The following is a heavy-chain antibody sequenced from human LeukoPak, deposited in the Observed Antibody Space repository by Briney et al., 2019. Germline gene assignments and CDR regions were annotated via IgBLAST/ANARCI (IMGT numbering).Heavy chain of an antibody. Sequence: SETLSLTCTVSGGSISSYYWSWIRQPPGKGLEWIGRIYTSGSTNYNPSLKSRVTMSVDTSKNQFSLKLSSVTAADTAVYYCARVSDGWTRTHAFDIWGQGTMVTVSS. CDR2: IYTSGST. J-gene: IGHJ3*02. CDR3: ARVSDGWTRTHAFDI. D-gene: IGHD1-7*01. CDR1: GGSISSYY. V-gene: IGHV4-4*07.